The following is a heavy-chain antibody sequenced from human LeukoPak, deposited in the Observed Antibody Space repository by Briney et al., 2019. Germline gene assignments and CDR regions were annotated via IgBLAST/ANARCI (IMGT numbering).Heavy chain of an antibody. D-gene: IGHD2-21*01. CDR3: AKAPVTSCRGAYCYPFDS. J-gene: IGHJ4*02. Sequence: GGSLRLSCAASGFTFSNYALSWVRQTPGKGLEWVAATSSSDAGTYHADSVRGRFTISRDNSKNTLYLQMNSLRAEDAAVYFCAKAPVTSCRGAYCYPFDSWGQGTLVTVSS. V-gene: IGHV3-23*01. CDR2: TSSSDAGT. CDR1: GFTFSNYA.